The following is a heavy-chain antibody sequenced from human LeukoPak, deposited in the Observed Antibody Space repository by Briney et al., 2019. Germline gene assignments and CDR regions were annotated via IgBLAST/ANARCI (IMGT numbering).Heavy chain of an antibody. CDR3: ASPGDDF. J-gene: IGHJ4*02. CDR2: IRGSGGYT. Sequence: GGSLRLSCAASGFTFSSYAMSWVRQAPGKGLEWVSSIRGSGGYTYYADPVKGRFTISRDNSKNTLFLQMNSLRAEDTAVYHCASPGDDFWGQGTLVTVSS. V-gene: IGHV3-23*01. CDR1: GFTFSSYA. D-gene: IGHD3-10*01.